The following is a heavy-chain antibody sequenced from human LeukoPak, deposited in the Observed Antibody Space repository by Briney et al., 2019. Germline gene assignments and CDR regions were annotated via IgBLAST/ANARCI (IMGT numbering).Heavy chain of an antibody. CDR2: IYYSGST. V-gene: IGHV4-39*01. CDR3: ARIPYYDSSGYYYEVYFDY. J-gene: IGHJ4*02. Sequence: SETLSLTGTVSGGSISSSSYYWGWIRQPPGKGPEWIGRIYYSGSTYYNPSLKSRVTISVDTSKNQFSLKLSSVTAADTAVYYCARIPYYDSSGYYYEVYFDYWGQGTLVTVSS. CDR1: GGSISSSSYY. D-gene: IGHD3-22*01.